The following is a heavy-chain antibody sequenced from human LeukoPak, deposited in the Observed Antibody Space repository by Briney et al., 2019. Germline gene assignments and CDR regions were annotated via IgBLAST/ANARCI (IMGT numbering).Heavy chain of an antibody. V-gene: IGHV4-4*07. CDR3: ARGPFKDSGPFDY. J-gene: IGHJ4*02. D-gene: IGHD2-15*01. CDR2: IYSSGIT. Sequence: SETLSLICTVSSDSINNYYWSWIRRPAGKGLEWIGRIYSSGITNLNPSLKSRVTMSVDTSTKQFSLRLSSVTAADTAAYYCARGPFKDSGPFDYWGQGTLVTISS. CDR1: SDSINNYY.